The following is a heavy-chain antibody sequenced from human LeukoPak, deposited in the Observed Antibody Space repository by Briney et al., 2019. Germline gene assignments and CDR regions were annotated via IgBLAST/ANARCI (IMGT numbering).Heavy chain of an antibody. V-gene: IGHV3-23*01. CDR3: AKGSYYDSSGSFYFDY. D-gene: IGHD3-22*01. CDR1: GFTFSNYA. J-gene: IGHJ4*02. CDR2: ISGSGDNT. Sequence: GGSLRLSCAASGFTFSNYAMSWVRQAPGKGLEWVSGISGSGDNTYYADSVKGRFTISSDNSKNTLYVQVNSLGTEDTAAYYCAKGSYYDSSGSFYFDYWGQGTLVTVSS.